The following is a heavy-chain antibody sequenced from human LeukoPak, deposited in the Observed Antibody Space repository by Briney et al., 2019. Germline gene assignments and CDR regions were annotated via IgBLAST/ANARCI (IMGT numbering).Heavy chain of an antibody. CDR1: GLTFSSYS. Sequence: GGSLRLSCAASGLTFSSYSMNWVRHAPGKGLEWDSSISSSRNYIYYADSVKGRFSISRDNAKNSLYLQTNSLRAEDTAVHYCARVMFDSSDYMYVWGKGTTGTVSS. V-gene: IGHV3-21*01. CDR3: ARVMFDSSDYMYV. D-gene: IGHD3-10*02. J-gene: IGHJ6*03. CDR2: ISSSRNYI.